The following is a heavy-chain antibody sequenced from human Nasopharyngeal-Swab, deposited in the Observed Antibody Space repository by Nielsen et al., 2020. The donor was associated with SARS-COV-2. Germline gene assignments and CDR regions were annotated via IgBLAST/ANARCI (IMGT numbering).Heavy chain of an antibody. CDR3: ATGYFDWLLDEDAFDI. D-gene: IGHD3-9*01. CDR2: IIPILGIA. J-gene: IGHJ3*02. Sequence: SVQVSCKASGGTFSSYAISWVRQAPGQGLEWMGRIIPILGIANYAQKFQGRVTITADKSTSTAYMELSSLRSEDTAVYYCATGYFDWLLDEDAFDIWGQGTMVTVSS. V-gene: IGHV1-69*04. CDR1: GGTFSSYA.